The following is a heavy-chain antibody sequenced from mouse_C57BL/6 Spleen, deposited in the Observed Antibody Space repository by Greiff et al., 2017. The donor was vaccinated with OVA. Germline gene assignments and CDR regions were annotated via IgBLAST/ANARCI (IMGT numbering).Heavy chain of an antibody. Sequence: VQLQQPGAELVKPGASVKLSCKASGYTFTSYWMQWVKHRPGQGLEWIGEIDPSDSYTNYNQKFKGKATLTVDTSSSTAYMQLSSLTSDDSAVYYCARRGGSNYHFDYWGPGTTLTVSS. D-gene: IGHD2-5*01. CDR2: IDPSDSYT. V-gene: IGHV1-50*01. CDR3: ARRGGSNYHFDY. J-gene: IGHJ2*01. CDR1: GYTFTSYW.